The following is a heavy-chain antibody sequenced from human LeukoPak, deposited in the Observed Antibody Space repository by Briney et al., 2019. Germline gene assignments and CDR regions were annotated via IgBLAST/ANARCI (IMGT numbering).Heavy chain of an antibody. CDR3: AKDQDPDSSGYYY. V-gene: IGHV3-23*01. D-gene: IGHD3-22*01. CDR1: GFTFSSYA. Sequence: GGSLRLSCAASGFTFSSYAMSWVRQAPGKGLEWVSAISGSGGSTYYADSVKGRFTISRDNSKNTLYLQTNSLRAEDTAVYYCAKDQDPDSSGYYYWGQGTLVTVSS. J-gene: IGHJ4*02. CDR2: ISGSGGST.